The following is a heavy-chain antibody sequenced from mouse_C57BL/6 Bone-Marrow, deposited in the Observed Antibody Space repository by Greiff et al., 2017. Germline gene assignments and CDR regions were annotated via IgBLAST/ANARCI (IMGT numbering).Heavy chain of an antibody. CDR3: ARDYGYYSFDY. CDR1: GYTFTSYW. CDR2: IDPSDSYT. V-gene: IGHV1-50*01. J-gene: IGHJ2*01. Sequence: QVQLKQSGAELVKPGASVKLSCKASGYTFTSYWMQWVKQRPGQGLEWIGEIDPSDSYTNYNQKFKGKATLTVDTSSSTAYMQRSSLTSEDSAVYCCARDYGYYSFDYWGQGTTLTVSS. D-gene: IGHD2-12*01.